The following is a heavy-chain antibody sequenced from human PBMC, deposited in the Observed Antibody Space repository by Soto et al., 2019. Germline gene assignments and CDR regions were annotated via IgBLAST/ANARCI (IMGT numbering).Heavy chain of an antibody. D-gene: IGHD6-13*01. Sequence: VKVSCKASGYDFTAYDINWVRQASGQGLEWMGWMNPINGAAGSARRFQGRVSMTRNTATGTAYLELTNLRSDDTAVYFCGRGPSPRAPAGGTPYYYAMDVWGQGTTVTVSS. V-gene: IGHV1-8*02. CDR2: MNPINGAA. CDR1: GYDFTAYD. J-gene: IGHJ6*02. CDR3: GRGPSPRAPAGGTPYYYAMDV.